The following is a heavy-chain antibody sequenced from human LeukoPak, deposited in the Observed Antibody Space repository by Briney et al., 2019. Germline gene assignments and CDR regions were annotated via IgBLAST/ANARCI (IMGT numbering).Heavy chain of an antibody. CDR2: ISGTGDNT. J-gene: IGHJ4*02. D-gene: IGHD2-21*01. CDR1: GFTFSGFA. Sequence: GGSLRLSCAASGFTFSGFAMSWVRRTPGKGLEWVSGISGTGDNTLYADSVKGRFTISRDDAKTSLYLQMDNLRVEDTAVYSCARWGLAYTIDFWGQGTLVTVSS. V-gene: IGHV3-23*01. CDR3: ARWGLAYTIDF.